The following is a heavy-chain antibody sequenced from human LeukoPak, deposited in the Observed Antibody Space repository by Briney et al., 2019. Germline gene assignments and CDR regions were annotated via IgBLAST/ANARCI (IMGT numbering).Heavy chain of an antibody. CDR1: GFIFSSYE. J-gene: IGHJ4*02. V-gene: IGHV3-48*03. CDR3: ARDNYSGSRYFDH. CDR2: ISSSGGTM. Sequence: GGSLRLSCAASGFIFSSYEMSWVRQAPGRGLEWVSYISSSGGTMYYADSVKGRFTVSRDNAKNSLYLQMNSLRAEDTAIYYCARDNYSGSRYFDHWGQGTLVTVSS. D-gene: IGHD1-26*01.